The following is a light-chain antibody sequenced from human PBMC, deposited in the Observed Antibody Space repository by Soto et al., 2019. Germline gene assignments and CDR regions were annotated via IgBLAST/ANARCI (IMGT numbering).Light chain of an antibody. J-gene: IGKJ1*01. CDR3: QVSYRTLWT. CDR1: QSISNY. Sequence: DIQMTQSPSSLSASVGDRVTITCRASQSISNYVNWYQHKPGKAPNLLIHTASTLQSGVPSRFSGSGSGTDFTLTISSLQPEDFATSYWQVSYRTLWTFGQGTKVEIK. CDR2: TAS. V-gene: IGKV1-39*01.